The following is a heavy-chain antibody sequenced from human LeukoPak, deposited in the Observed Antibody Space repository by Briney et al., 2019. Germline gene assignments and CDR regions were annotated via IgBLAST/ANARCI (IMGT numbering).Heavy chain of an antibody. CDR3: AKDPNRYCGGDCYSDY. V-gene: IGHV3-23*01. J-gene: IGHJ4*02. CDR1: GFTFSTYA. CDR2: ISGTGGRT. Sequence: GGSLRLSCAASGFTFSTYAMSWVRHAPGKGREWVSAISGTGGRTYYADYVKGRFTISRDNSKNTLYLQMNSLRAEDTAIFYCAKDPNRYCGGDCYSDYWGQGTLVTVSS. D-gene: IGHD2-21*01.